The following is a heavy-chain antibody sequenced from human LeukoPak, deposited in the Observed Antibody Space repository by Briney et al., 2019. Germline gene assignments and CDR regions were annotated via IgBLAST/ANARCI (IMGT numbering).Heavy chain of an antibody. V-gene: IGHV4-39*07. J-gene: IGHJ4*02. CDR3: ARNSAVAGDFDY. CDR1: GGSISSSSYY. D-gene: IGHD6-19*01. CDR2: IYYSGST. Sequence: PSETLSLTCTVSGGSISSSSYYWGWIRQPPGKGLEWIGSIYYSGSTNYNPSLKSRVTMSVDTSKNQFSLKLSSVTAADTAVYYCARNSAVAGDFDYWGQGTLVTVSS.